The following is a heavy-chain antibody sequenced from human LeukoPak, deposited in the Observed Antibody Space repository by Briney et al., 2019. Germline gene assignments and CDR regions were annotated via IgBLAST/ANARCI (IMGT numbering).Heavy chain of an antibody. Sequence: RGESLKISCKGSGYSFTSYWIGWVRQMPGKGLEWMGIIYPGDSDTRYSPSFQGQVTISADKSISTAYLQWSSLKASDAAMFYCARTVKQTFFFEHWGQGTPVSVSS. V-gene: IGHV5-51*01. CDR1: GYSFTSYW. J-gene: IGHJ4*02. CDR2: IYPGDSDT. D-gene: IGHD3-10*01. CDR3: ARTVKQTFFFEH.